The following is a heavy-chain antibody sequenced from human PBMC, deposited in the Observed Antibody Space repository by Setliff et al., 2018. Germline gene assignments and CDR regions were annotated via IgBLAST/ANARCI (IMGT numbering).Heavy chain of an antibody. V-gene: IGHV4-61*09. CDR2: FHTGGST. D-gene: IGHD3-3*01. CDR3: ARAGPTVTFFRVLVISWWDP. Sequence: SETLSLTCTVSGDSISSGSYYWTWIRQPAGKGLEWIGHFHTGGSTNYNRSLRSRVSISVDTSKNQFSLKLSSVTAADTATYYCARAGPTVTFFRVLVISWWDPWGQRSLVTVSS. CDR1: GDSISSGSYY. J-gene: IGHJ5*02.